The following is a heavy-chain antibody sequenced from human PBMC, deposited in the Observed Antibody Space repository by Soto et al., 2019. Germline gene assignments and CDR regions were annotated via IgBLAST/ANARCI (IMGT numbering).Heavy chain of an antibody. D-gene: IGHD3-9*01. CDR1: AFTFGTSG. Sequence: ERALRVSCVASAFTFGTSGMSWVRQAPGKGLEWISGLSGDNNTDTKYADSVKGRFTISRDNSKSTLYLQMHSLRVEDTALYYCTKDSGYDSTDWGLGT. CDR2: LSGDNNTDT. J-gene: IGHJ4*02. V-gene: IGHV3-23*01. CDR3: TKDSGYDSTD.